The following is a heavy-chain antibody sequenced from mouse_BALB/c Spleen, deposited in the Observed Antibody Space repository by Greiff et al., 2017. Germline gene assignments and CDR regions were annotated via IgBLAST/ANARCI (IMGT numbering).Heavy chain of an antibody. V-gene: IGHV2-4-1*01. Sequence: QVQLQQSGPGLVQPSQSLSITCTVSGFSLTSYGVHWVRQSPGKGLEWLGVIWSGGSTDYNAAFISRLSISKDNSKSQVFFKMNSLQADDTAIYYCASLTGTDAMDYWGQGTSVTVSS. CDR3: ASLTGTDAMDY. D-gene: IGHD4-1*01. CDR1: GFSLTSYG. J-gene: IGHJ4*01. CDR2: IWSGGST.